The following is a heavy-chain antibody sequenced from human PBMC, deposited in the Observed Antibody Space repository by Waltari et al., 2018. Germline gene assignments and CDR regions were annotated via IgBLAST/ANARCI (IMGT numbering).Heavy chain of an antibody. CDR2: INHSGRT. Sequence: QVQLQQRGAGLLKPSETLSLTCAVYGGCFSGYYWSWIRQPPGKGLEWIGEINHSGRTNYNPSLKSRVTISVYTSKNQFSLKLTSVTAADTAVYYCARGLNRYSGYDWSVVLGETHWFDPWGQGTLVTVSS. D-gene: IGHD5-12*01. J-gene: IGHJ5*02. CDR1: GGCFSGYY. V-gene: IGHV4-34*01. CDR3: ARGLNRYSGYDWSVVLGETHWFDP.